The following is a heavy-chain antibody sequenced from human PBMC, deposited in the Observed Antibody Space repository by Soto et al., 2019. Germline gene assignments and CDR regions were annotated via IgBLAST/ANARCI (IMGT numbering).Heavy chain of an antibody. CDR3: ARHGTYYDFWRGYYRHNWFDP. CDR2: IYYSGST. CDR1: GGSISSSSYY. J-gene: IGHJ5*02. D-gene: IGHD3-3*01. Sequence: LETLSLTCTVSGGSISSSSYYWGWIRQPPGKGLEWIGSIYYSGSTYYNPSLKSRVTISVDTSKNQFSLRLSSVTAADTAVDYCARHGTYYDFWRGYYRHNWFDPWGQGTLVTVSS. V-gene: IGHV4-39*01.